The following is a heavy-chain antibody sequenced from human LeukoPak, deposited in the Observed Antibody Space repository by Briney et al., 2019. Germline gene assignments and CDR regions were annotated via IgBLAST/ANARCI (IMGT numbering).Heavy chain of an antibody. CDR1: GFTFSSYA. V-gene: IGHV3-23*01. Sequence: GGSLRLSCAASGFTFSSYAMSWVRQAPGKGLEWVSAISGSGGSTYYADSVKGRFTISRDNSKQTLYLQMNSLRADDTAVYYCAKGGGVVTRHFDYWGQGTLVTVSS. D-gene: IGHD3-10*01. CDR2: ISGSGGST. J-gene: IGHJ4*02. CDR3: AKGGGVVTRHFDY.